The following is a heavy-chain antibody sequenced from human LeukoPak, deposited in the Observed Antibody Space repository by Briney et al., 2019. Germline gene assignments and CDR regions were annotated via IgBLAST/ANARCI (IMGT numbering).Heavy chain of an antibody. D-gene: IGHD1-7*01. J-gene: IGHJ1*01. V-gene: IGHV3-21*01. CDR3: ASLTRGGITGTTG. CDR1: GFTFSSYS. Sequence: GGSLRLSCAASGFTFSSYSMNWVRQAPGKGLKWVSSISSSSSYIYYADSVKGRFTISRDNAKNSLYLQMNSLRAEDTAVYYCASLTRGGITGTTGWGQGTLVPVSS. CDR2: ISSSSSYI.